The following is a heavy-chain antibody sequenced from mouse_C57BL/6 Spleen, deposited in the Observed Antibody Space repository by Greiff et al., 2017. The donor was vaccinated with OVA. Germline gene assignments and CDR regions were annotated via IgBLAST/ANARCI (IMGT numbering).Heavy chain of an antibody. Sequence: QVQLQQPGAELVMPGASVKLSCKASGYTFTSYWMHWVKQRPGQGLEWIGEIDPSDSYTNYNQKFKGKSTLTVDKSSSTAYMQLSSLTSEDSAVYDCARWDRGNWYFDVWGTGTTVTVSS. CDR3: ARWDRGNWYFDV. D-gene: IGHD4-1*01. V-gene: IGHV1-69*01. J-gene: IGHJ1*03. CDR2: IDPSDSYT. CDR1: GYTFTSYW.